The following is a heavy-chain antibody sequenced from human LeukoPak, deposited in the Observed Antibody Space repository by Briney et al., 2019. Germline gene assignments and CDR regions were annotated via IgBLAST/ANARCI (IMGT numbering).Heavy chain of an antibody. Sequence: GGSLRLSCAASGFTFNTNNMNWVRQAPGKGLEWVSSISSASSNIYYADSVKGRFTISRDNSKNTLYLQMNSLRAEDTAVYYCARDQYELTGYPQRWGQGTLVTVSS. D-gene: IGHD3-9*01. V-gene: IGHV3-21*01. CDR2: ISSASSNI. CDR3: ARDQYELTGYPQR. CDR1: GFTFNTNN. J-gene: IGHJ4*02.